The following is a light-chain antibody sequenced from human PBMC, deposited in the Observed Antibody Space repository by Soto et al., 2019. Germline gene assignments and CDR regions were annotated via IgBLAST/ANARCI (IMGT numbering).Light chain of an antibody. Sequence: QSVLTQPPSASGTPGQRVTISCFGSSSNIGRNTVNWYQQFPGTAPKLLIYTNNQRPSGVPGRFSGSKSGTSASLAISGLQSEDEAEYYCAAWDDSLNGYVFGAVTKLTVL. V-gene: IGLV1-44*01. CDR2: TNN. J-gene: IGLJ1*01. CDR3: AAWDDSLNGYV. CDR1: SSNIGRNT.